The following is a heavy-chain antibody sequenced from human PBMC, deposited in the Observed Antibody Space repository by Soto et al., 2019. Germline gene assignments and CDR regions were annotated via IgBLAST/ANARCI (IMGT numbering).Heavy chain of an antibody. J-gene: IGHJ4*02. CDR2: INAGNGNT. CDR1: EYTFTSYA. CDR3: ARVRGGGSEYFFGY. V-gene: IGHV1-3*01. Sequence: GASVKVSCKASEYTFTSYAMHWVRQAPGQSLEWMGWINAGNGNTKYSQKFQGRVTITRDTSASTVYMELSSLRSDDTAVYYCARVRGGGSEYFFGYWGQGTLVTVS. D-gene: IGHD2-15*01.